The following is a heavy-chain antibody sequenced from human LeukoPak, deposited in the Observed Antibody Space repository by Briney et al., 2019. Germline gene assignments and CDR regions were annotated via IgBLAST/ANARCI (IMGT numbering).Heavy chain of an antibody. Sequence: SETLSLTCAVSGGSINISPYYWGWVRQPPGKGLEWIGSVFYLGITYYNPSLKSRVTISVDTSKNQFSLILTSMTAADTAMYYCVRRGDTAVDSQFDLWGQGTLVTVSS. J-gene: IGHJ4*02. CDR3: VRRGDTAVDSQFDL. D-gene: IGHD5-18*01. CDR2: VFYLGIT. V-gene: IGHV4-39*01. CDR1: GGSINISPYY.